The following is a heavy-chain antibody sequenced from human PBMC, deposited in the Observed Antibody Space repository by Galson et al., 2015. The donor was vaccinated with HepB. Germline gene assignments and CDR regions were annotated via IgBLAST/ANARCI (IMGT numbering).Heavy chain of an antibody. CDR1: GFTFSSYA. D-gene: IGHD5-18*01. J-gene: IGHJ4*02. CDR3: AGGRQLWPDY. CDR2: ISYDGSNK. Sequence: SLRLSCAASGFTFSSYAMHWVRQAPGKGLEWVAVISYDGSNKYYADSVKGRFTISRDNSKNTLYLQMNSLRAEDTAVYYCAGGRQLWPDYWGQGTLVTVSS. V-gene: IGHV3-30-3*01.